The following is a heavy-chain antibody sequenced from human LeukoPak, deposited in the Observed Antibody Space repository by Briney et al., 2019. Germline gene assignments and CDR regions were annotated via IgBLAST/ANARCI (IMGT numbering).Heavy chain of an antibody. D-gene: IGHD3-22*01. CDR3: ARDRAMYFYDSNGYEAFEI. Sequence: SVKVSCKASGGTFSSYAISWVRQSPGQGLQWMGGIIPMLATARYEQRFQGRVTIIADESTSTVFLQLNSLRFEDTAVYYCARDRAMYFYDSNGYEAFEIWSQGTIVTVSS. CDR2: IIPMLATA. J-gene: IGHJ3*02. V-gene: IGHV1-69*13. CDR1: GGTFSSYA.